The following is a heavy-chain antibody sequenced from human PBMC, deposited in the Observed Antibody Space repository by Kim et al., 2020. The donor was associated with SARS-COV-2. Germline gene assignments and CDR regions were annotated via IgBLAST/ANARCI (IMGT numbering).Heavy chain of an antibody. D-gene: IGHD3-9*01. CDR1: GFTFSDYY. Sequence: GGSLRLSCAASGFTFSDYYITWVRQAPGKGLEWVSYISPSTNYPSYADSVQGRFTISRDNAKKSLWLQMNSLRPEDTAVYYCARGGLRHFDPPYYFDYWGHGTLVTVSS. J-gene: IGHJ4*01. CDR2: ISPSTNYP. V-gene: IGHV3-11*03. CDR3: ARGGLRHFDPPYYFDY.